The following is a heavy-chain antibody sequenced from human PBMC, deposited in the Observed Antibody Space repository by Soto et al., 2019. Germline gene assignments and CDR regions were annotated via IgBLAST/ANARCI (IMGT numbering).Heavy chain of an antibody. CDR1: GGSISSGGYY. V-gene: IGHV4-31*03. D-gene: IGHD3-3*01. CDR3: ARTLIFGVGFDY. CDR2: IYYSGST. Sequence: SETLSLTCTVSGGSISSGGYYWSWIRQHPGKGLEWIGYIYYSGSTYYNPSLKSRVTISVDTSKNQFSLKLSSVTAADTAVYYCARTLIFGVGFDYWGQGTLVTVSS. J-gene: IGHJ4*02.